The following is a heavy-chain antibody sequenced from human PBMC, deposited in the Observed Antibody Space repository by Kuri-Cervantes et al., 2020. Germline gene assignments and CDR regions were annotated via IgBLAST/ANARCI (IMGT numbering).Heavy chain of an antibody. CDR1: GFTVSSNY. CDR2: IYSGGST. J-gene: IGHJ6*02. Sequence: GESLKISCAASGFTVSSNYMSWVRQAPGKGLEWVSVIYSGGSTYYADSVKGRFTISRDNSKNTLYLQMNSLRVEDTAVYYCAKDGPPRTLWFGELLYGMDVWGQGTTVTVSS. D-gene: IGHD3-10*01. V-gene: IGHV3-53*05. CDR3: AKDGPPRTLWFGELLYGMDV.